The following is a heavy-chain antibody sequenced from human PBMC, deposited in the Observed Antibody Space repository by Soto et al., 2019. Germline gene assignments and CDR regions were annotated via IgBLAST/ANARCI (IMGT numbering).Heavy chain of an antibody. V-gene: IGHV4-31*03. Sequence: QVQLQESGPGLVKPSQTLSLTCTVSGGSISSGGYYWSWIRQHPGKGLEWIGYIYYSGSTYYNPSLKSRVTISVEPPKNQFSLKLSSVTAADTAVYYCARDVVVTLIHAFDIWGQGTMVTVSS. CDR2: IYYSGST. CDR1: GGSISSGGYY. CDR3: ARDVVVTLIHAFDI. J-gene: IGHJ3*02. D-gene: IGHD3-22*01.